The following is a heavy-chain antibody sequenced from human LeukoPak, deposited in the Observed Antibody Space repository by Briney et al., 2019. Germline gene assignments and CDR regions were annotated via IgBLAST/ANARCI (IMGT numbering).Heavy chain of an antibody. Sequence: GGSLRLSCEASGFTISSYEMSWVGHAPGQGLEWVSYISSSGTTMFYSDSVKCRFTISRDSAKNSLYLQMNSLRVEDTAIYYCARDYSVPGEGFDPWGQGTLVTVSS. CDR2: ISSSGTTM. V-gene: IGHV3-48*03. D-gene: IGHD2-21*01. CDR3: ARDYSVPGEGFDP. J-gene: IGHJ5*02. CDR1: GFTISSYE.